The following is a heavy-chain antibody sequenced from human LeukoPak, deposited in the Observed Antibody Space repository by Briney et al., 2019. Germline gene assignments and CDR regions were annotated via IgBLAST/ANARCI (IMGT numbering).Heavy chain of an antibody. CDR2: IYYSGST. Sequence: SETLSLTCTVSGGSISSTSSYWGWIRQPPGKGLEWIGSIYYSGSTYYNPSLKSRVTISVDTSKNQFSLKLSSVTAADTAVYYCARSRGYSGYAYDAFDLWGQGTMVTASS. D-gene: IGHD5-12*01. V-gene: IGHV4-39*07. CDR3: ARSRGYSGYAYDAFDL. CDR1: GGSISSTSSY. J-gene: IGHJ3*01.